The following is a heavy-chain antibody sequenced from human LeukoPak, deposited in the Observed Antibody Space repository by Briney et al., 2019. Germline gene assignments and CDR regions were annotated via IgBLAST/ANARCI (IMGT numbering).Heavy chain of an antibody. CDR3: ARGGNYGDPFDY. CDR2: IYYSGST. V-gene: IGHV4-61*01. J-gene: IGHJ4*02. Sequence: SGTLSLICTVSGYSISSGYYWGWTQQPPGKGLEWIGYIYYSGSTNYNPSLKSRVTISVDTSKNQFSLKLSSVTAADTAVYYCARGGNYGDPFDYWGQGTLVTVSS. D-gene: IGHD4-17*01. CDR1: GYSISSGYY.